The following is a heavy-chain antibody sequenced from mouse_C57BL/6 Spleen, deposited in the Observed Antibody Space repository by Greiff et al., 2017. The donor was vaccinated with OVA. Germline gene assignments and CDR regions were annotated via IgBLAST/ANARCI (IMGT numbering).Heavy chain of an antibody. CDR1: GFTFSDYG. J-gene: IGHJ3*01. CDR3: ARDGSGGFAY. V-gene: IGHV5-17*01. CDR2: ISSGSSTI. Sequence: DVKLVESGGGLVKPGGSLKLSCAASGFTFSDYGMHWVRQAPETGLEWVAYISSGSSTIYYADTVKGRFTISRDNAKNTLFLQMTSLRSEDTAMYYCARDGSGGFAYWGQGTLVTVSA. D-gene: IGHD1-1*01.